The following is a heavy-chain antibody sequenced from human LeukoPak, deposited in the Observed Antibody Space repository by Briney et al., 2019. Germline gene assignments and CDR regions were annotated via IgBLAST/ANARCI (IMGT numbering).Heavy chain of an antibody. J-gene: IGHJ4*02. CDR1: GYTFTGYY. D-gene: IGHD3-3*01. CDR3: ARAYYDFWSGYPFDY. Sequence: ASVKVSCKASGYTFTGYYMHWVRQAPGQGLEWMGWINPNSGGTNYAQKFQGRVTMTRDTSISTAYMELSRLRSDDTAVYYCARAYYDFWSGYPFDYWGQGTLVTVYS. CDR2: INPNSGGT. V-gene: IGHV1-2*02.